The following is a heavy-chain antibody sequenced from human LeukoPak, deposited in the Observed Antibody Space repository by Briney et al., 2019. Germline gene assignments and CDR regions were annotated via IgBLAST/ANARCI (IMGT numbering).Heavy chain of an antibody. V-gene: IGHV3-7*01. D-gene: IGHD3-10*01. CDR2: IKEDGSEK. CDR3: ARDWLAGVPFDAFDL. Sequence: GGSLRLSCAASGFALSSYWMSWVRQAPGKGLEWVANIKEDGSEKYYVDSVKGRFTISRDNAKNSLYLHMNSLTAEDTAMYYCARDWLAGVPFDAFDLWGQGTMVTVSS. J-gene: IGHJ3*01. CDR1: GFALSSYW.